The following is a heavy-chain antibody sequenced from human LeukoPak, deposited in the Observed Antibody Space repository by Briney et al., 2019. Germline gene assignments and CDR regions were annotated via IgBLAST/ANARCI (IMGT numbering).Heavy chain of an antibody. D-gene: IGHD3-22*01. V-gene: IGHV4-31*03. Sequence: SETLSLTCTVSGGSISSGGYYWSWIRQHPGKGLEWIGYIYYSGSTYYNPSLKSRVTISVDTSKNQFSLKLSSVTAADTAVYYCARVRGITMIVVVISTIPVEYFDLWGRGTLVTVSS. J-gene: IGHJ2*01. CDR2: IYYSGST. CDR1: GGSISSGGYY. CDR3: ARVRGITMIVVVISTIPVEYFDL.